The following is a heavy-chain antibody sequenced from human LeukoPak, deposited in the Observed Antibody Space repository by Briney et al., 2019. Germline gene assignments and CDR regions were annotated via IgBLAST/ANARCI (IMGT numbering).Heavy chain of an antibody. Sequence: ASVKVSCKASGYAFTSYYMHGVRQAPGQGLEWMGIISPSGASTTYAQNFQGRVTMTRDMSTSTVYMELSSLKSEDTAVYYCARGSSRSPRDGFDIWGQGTMVTVSS. CDR2: ISPSGAST. CDR1: GYAFTSYY. V-gene: IGHV1-46*01. CDR3: ARGSSRSPRDGFDI. J-gene: IGHJ3*02.